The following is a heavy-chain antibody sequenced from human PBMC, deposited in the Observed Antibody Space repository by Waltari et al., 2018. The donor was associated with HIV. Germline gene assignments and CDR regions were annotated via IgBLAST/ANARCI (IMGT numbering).Heavy chain of an antibody. CDR3: ARDPRALIIVTTFSYGVDV. CDR1: GFSFSSYA. Sequence: QVQLVVSGGGGVQPGRFLSLSCAASGFSFSSYAMHWVPQAPGKGLEWVAVISYDGNNIEYADSVKGRFTISRDNSKNTLYLQMNSLRAEDTALYYCARDPRALIIVTTFSYGVDVWGQGTAVTVSS. V-gene: IGHV3-30*07. CDR2: ISYDGNNI. D-gene: IGHD3-22*01. J-gene: IGHJ6*02.